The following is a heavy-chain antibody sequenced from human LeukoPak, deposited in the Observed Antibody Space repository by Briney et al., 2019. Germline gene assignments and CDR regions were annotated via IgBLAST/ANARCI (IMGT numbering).Heavy chain of an antibody. J-gene: IGHJ4*02. Sequence: PSETLSLTCTVSGGSISDYFWTWIRQPAGKGLEWIGRIYPSGSTNYNPSLRSRVTILVDKSKNQFSLKLNSVTAADTAVFYCAGGAYCGSASCYVTDWGQGTLVTVSS. CDR2: IYPSGST. D-gene: IGHD2-2*01. CDR3: AGGAYCGSASCYVTD. V-gene: IGHV4-4*07. CDR1: GGSISDYF.